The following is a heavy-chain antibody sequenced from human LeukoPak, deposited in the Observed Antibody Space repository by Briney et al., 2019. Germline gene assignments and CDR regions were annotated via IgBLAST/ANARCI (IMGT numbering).Heavy chain of an antibody. CDR3: AKYERTVAPRPYFDS. V-gene: IGHV3-23*01. D-gene: IGHD6-19*01. CDR2: VSGSGGST. J-gene: IGHJ4*02. Sequence: GGSLRLSCAASGFTFSSYAMTWVRQAPGKGLEWVSTVSGSGGSTSYADSVKGRFTISRDNFKNTLHLQMNSLRAEDTAVYYCAKYERTVAPRPYFDSWGQGTLVTVSS. CDR1: GFTFSSYA.